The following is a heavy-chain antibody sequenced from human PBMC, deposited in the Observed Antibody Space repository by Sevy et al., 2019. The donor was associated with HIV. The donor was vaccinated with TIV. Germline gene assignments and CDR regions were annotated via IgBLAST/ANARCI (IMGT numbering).Heavy chain of an antibody. Sequence: GESLKISCAASGFTFSKYSMSWVRQPPGKGLEWVSTLSFGCGEINHADSVKGRFTISRDNSKNSLNLQMNNLRAEDTAVYYCAREGCTKPHDYWGQGTLVTVSS. CDR1: GFTFSKYS. CDR2: LSFGCGEI. V-gene: IGHV3-23*01. D-gene: IGHD2-8*01. CDR3: AREGCTKPHDY. J-gene: IGHJ4*02.